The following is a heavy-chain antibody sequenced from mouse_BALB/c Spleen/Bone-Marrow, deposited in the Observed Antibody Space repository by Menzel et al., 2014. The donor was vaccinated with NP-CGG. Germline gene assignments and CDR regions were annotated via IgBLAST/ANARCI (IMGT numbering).Heavy chain of an antibody. Sequence: EVMLVESGGDLVKPGGSLKLSCAASGFTFSSYGTSWVRQTPDKRLEWVATISSGGSYTYYPDSVKGRFTISRDNAKNTLYLQMSSLKSEDTAMYYCARGGGAYYGNYWFAYWGQGTLVTVSA. V-gene: IGHV5-6*02. CDR3: ARGGGAYYGNYWFAY. CDR1: GFTFSSYG. J-gene: IGHJ3*01. D-gene: IGHD2-10*01. CDR2: ISSGGSYT.